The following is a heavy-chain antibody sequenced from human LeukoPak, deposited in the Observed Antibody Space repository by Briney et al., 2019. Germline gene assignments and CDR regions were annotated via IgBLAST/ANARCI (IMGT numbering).Heavy chain of an antibody. CDR1: GYTFTSYG. CDR2: ISAYNGNT. J-gene: IGHJ6*02. CDR3: ARGDGYDSSGAPNYGMDV. V-gene: IGHV1-18*01. D-gene: IGHD3-22*01. Sequence: ASVKVSCKASGYTFTSYGISWVRQAPGQGLEWMGWISAYNGNTNYAQKLQGRVTMTTDTSTSTAYMELRSLRSDDTAVYYCARGDGYDSSGAPNYGMDVWGQGTTVTVSS.